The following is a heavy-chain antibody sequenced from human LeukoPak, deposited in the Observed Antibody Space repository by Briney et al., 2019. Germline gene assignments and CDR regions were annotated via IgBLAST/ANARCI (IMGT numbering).Heavy chain of an antibody. CDR2: INPNSGGT. Sequence: ASVKVSCKASGYTFTGYYMHWVRQAPGQGLEWMGWINPNSGGTNYAQKFQGRVTMTRDTSISTAYMERSRLRADDTAVYYCARGYYYDSSGYPPGGYWGQGTLVTVSS. CDR1: GYTFTGYY. CDR3: ARGYYYDSSGYPPGGY. V-gene: IGHV1-2*02. D-gene: IGHD3-22*01. J-gene: IGHJ4*02.